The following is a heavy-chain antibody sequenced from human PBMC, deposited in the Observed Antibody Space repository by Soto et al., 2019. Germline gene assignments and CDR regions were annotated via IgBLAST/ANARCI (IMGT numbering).Heavy chain of an antibody. V-gene: IGHV1-8*01. Sequence: ASVKVSCKASGYTFTSYDINWVRQATGQGLEWMGWMNPNSGNTGYAQKFQGRVTMTRNTSISTAYMELSSLRSEDTAVYYCASGDYSIYYYYGMDVWGQGTTVTVSS. CDR2: MNPNSGNT. J-gene: IGHJ6*02. CDR3: ASGDYSIYYYYGMDV. CDR1: GYTFTSYD. D-gene: IGHD4-4*01.